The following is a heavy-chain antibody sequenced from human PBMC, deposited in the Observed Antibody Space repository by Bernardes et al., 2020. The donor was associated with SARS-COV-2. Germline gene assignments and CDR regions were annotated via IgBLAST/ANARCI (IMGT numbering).Heavy chain of an antibody. J-gene: IGHJ6*02. V-gene: IGHV3-7*03. CDR1: GFAFSDFR. Sequence: GGSLRLSFAGLGFAFSDFRRTWFPRAPGKGLEGVDNIKRDGSETYYVDSVKGRFTISRDNVKNLVFLQMNSLRAEDTAVFYCARSAGMDVWGQGTMVTVSS. CDR3: ARSAGMDV. CDR2: IKRDGSET.